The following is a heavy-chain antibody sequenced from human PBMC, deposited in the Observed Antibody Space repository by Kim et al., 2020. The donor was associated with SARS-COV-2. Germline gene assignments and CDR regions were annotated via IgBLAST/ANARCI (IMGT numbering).Heavy chain of an antibody. V-gene: IGHV3-64*01. CDR2: ISSNGGST. CDR1: GFTFSSYA. CDR3: ARDEGYSSGLDY. J-gene: IGHJ4*02. Sequence: GGSLRLSCAASGFTFSSYAMHWVRQAPGKGLEYVSAISSNGGSTYYANSVKGRFTISRDNSKNRLYLQMGSLRAEDMAVYYCARDEGYSSGLDYWGQGTLVTVSS. D-gene: IGHD6-25*01.